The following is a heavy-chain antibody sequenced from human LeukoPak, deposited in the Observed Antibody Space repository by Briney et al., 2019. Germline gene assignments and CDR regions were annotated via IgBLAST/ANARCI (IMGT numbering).Heavy chain of an antibody. CDR2: IRSKAYGGTT. CDR1: GFTFGDYA. Sequence: GGSLRLSCTASGFTFGDYAVSWVRQAPGKGLEWVGFIRSKAYGGTTEYAASVKGRFTISRDDSKSIAYLQMNSLKTEDTAVYYCTRGVRTFDYWGQGTLVTVSS. J-gene: IGHJ4*02. CDR3: TRGVRTFDY. V-gene: IGHV3-49*04. D-gene: IGHD4-23*01.